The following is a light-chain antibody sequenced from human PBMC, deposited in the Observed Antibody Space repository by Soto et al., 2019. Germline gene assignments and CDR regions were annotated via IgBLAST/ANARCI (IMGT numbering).Light chain of an antibody. V-gene: IGKV3-20*01. CDR1: QSVSSSY. CDR3: QQYGSFT. CDR2: GAS. Sequence: EIVLTQSPGTLSLSPGGRATLSCRASQSVSSSYLAWYQQKPGQAPRLLIYGASSRATGIPDRFSGSGSGTDFTLTISRLEPEDFAVYYCQQYGSFTFGQGTRLEIK. J-gene: IGKJ5*01.